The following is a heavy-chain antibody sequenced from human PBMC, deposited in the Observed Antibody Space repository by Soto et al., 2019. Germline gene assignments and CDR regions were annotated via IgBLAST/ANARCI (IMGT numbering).Heavy chain of an antibody. CDR3: ARQYYYGSGSYAGIDC. CDR2: IFYSGGST. J-gene: IGHJ4*02. V-gene: IGHV4-39*01. Sequence: LSLTCTVSGDSVSNTNYYWGWVRQPPGKGLEWIGSIFYSGGSTYYNPSLNSRVTISMDTSKNQFSLSLSSVTAADTAVYYCARQYYYGSGSYAGIDCWGQGTLVTVSS. CDR1: GDSVSNTNYY. D-gene: IGHD3-10*01.